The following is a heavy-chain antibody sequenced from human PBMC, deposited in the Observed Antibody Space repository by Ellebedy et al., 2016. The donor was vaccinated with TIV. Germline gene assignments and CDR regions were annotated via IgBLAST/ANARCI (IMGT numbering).Heavy chain of an antibody. D-gene: IGHD3-22*01. Sequence: GESLKISXAATGFTFSSYSMSWVRQAPGKGLEWVSFIYTDSKSYYADSVRGRFTISRDSSKNTLFLQMDSLRVEDTAVYYCARGTYYYDSSPLEGYWGQGVLVTVSS. V-gene: IGHV3-66*01. CDR2: IYTDSKS. CDR1: GFTFSSYS. CDR3: ARGTYYYDSSPLEGY. J-gene: IGHJ4*02.